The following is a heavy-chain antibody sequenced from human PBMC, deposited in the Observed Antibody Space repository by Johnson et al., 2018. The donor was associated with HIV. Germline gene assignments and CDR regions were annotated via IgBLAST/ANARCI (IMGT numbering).Heavy chain of an antibody. V-gene: IGHV3-20*04. CDR2: INWNGGST. CDR1: GFTFDDYG. D-gene: IGHD5-18*01. Sequence: VLLVESVGGLVKPGGSLRLSCAASGFTFDDYGMSWVRQAPGKGLEWVSGINWNGGSTGYADSVKGRFTISRDNSRNTLYLQMNSLRAEDTAVYYCAKDRTIHDAFDIWGQGTMVTVSS. CDR3: AKDRTIHDAFDI. J-gene: IGHJ3*02.